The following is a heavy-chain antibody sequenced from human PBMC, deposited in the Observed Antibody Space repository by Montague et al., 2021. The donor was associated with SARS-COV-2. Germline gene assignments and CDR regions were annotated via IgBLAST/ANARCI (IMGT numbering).Heavy chain of an antibody. Sequence: SETLSFTCTVSGGSITDHYRSWIRQSPGKGLEWIGYISSNGKTNYSPSLKSRVTLSADASRNEFSLKLDSVAAADTAVYFCARRGYYDSAGYHWHLDLWGRGMLVTVSS. CDR3: ARRGYYDSAGYHWHLDL. J-gene: IGHJ2*01. CDR2: ISSNGKT. V-gene: IGHV4-4*09. CDR1: GGSITDHY. D-gene: IGHD3-22*01.